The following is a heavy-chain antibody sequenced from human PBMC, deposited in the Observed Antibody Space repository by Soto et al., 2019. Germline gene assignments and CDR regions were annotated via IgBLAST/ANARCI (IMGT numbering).Heavy chain of an antibody. Sequence: QVQLVQSGAEVKKPGSSVKVSFKASGGTFSSYSINWVRQAPGQGLEWMGEIIPIFGTANYAQKFQGRVTITADESTSTAYMELSSLRSEDTSVYYCARDGGRHAGGIDYWGHGPLVNVS. CDR2: IIPIFGTA. CDR1: GGTFSSYS. D-gene: IGHD1-26*01. J-gene: IGHJ4*01. V-gene: IGHV1-69*01. CDR3: ARDGGRHAGGIDY.